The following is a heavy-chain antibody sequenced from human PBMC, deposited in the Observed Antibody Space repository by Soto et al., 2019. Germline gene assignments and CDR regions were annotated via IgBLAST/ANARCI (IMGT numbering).Heavy chain of an antibody. CDR3: ATVGRTFLQWARNDY. J-gene: IGHJ4*01. CDR2: INSDGSST. V-gene: IGHV3-74*01. Sequence: GGSLRLSCAASGFTFSSYWMHWVRQAPGKGLVWVSRINSDGSSTSYADSVKGRFTISRDNAKNTLYLQMNSLRAEDTAVYYCATVGRTFLQWARNDYWGQGTLVTVSS. CDR1: GFTFSSYW. D-gene: IGHD3-3*01.